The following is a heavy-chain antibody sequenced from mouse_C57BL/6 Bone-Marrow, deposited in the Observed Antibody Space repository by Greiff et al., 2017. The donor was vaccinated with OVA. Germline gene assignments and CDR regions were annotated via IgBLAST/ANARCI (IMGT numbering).Heavy chain of an antibody. D-gene: IGHD2-4*01. J-gene: IGHJ2*01. CDR2: IDPSDSYT. CDR1: GYTFTSYW. CDR3: ARRGLRRDFDY. Sequence: QVQLQQSGAELVRPGTSVKLSCKASGYTFTSYWMHWVKQRPGQGLEWIGVIDPSDSYTNYNQKFKGKATLTVDTSSSTAYMQLSSLTSEDSAVYYCARRGLRRDFDYWGQGTTLTVSS. V-gene: IGHV1-59*01.